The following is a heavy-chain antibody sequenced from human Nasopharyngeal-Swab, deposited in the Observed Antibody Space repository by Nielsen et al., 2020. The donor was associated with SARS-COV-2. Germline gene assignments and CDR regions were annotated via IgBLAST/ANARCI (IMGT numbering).Heavy chain of an antibody. J-gene: IGHJ4*02. CDR3: TKDSYDILTGYSTGLDS. V-gene: IGHV3-9*01. Sequence: SLTISCAASGFAFGDSAMHWIRQRPGTGLEWVSGISWNSSTIGYVDSVRGRFTISRDNAKNSLYLQMNSLRAEDTAFYYCTKDSYDILTGYSTGLDSWGQGTLVTVSS. D-gene: IGHD3-9*01. CDR1: GFAFGDSA. CDR2: ISWNSSTI.